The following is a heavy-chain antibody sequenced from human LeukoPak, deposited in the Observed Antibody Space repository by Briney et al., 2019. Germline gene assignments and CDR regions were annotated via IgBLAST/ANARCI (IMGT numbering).Heavy chain of an antibody. CDR2: INPSGGST. V-gene: IGHV1-46*01. CDR1: GYTFTSYA. J-gene: IGHJ4*02. D-gene: IGHD1-26*01. CDR3: ARAEVGATGVDY. Sequence: ASVKVSCKASGYTFTSYAMNWVRQAPGQGLEWMGIINPSGGSTSYAQKFQGRVTMTRDTSTSTVYMELSSLRSEDTAVYYCARAEVGATGVDYWGQGTLVTVSS.